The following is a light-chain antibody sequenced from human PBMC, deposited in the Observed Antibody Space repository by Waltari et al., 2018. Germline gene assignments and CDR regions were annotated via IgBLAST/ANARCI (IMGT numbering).Light chain of an antibody. CDR1: QTISSW. V-gene: IGKV1-5*03. CDR3: QQYNSYSIT. CDR2: RAS. J-gene: IGKJ5*01. Sequence: DIQMTLSPSTLSASVGDRVTITCRASQTISSWLAWYQQQPGKAPRLLIYRASTLESGVPSRFSGSGSGTEFTLTISSLQPDDFATYYCQQYNSYSITFGQGTRLGIK.